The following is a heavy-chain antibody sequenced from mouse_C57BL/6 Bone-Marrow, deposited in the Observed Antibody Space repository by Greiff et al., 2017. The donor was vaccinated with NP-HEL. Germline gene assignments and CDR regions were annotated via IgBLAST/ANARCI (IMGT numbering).Heavy chain of an antibody. D-gene: IGHD1-1*01. J-gene: IGHJ1*03. CDR1: GYTFTSYW. CDR2: IDPSDSYT. Sequence: QVQLQQPGAELVKPGASVKLSCKASGYTFTSYWMQWVKQRPGQGLEWIGEIDPSDSYTNYNQKFKGKATLTVDTSSSTAYMQLSSLPSEDSAVYYCATHYYGKNWYFDVWGTGATVTVSS. V-gene: IGHV1-50*01. CDR3: ATHYYGKNWYFDV.